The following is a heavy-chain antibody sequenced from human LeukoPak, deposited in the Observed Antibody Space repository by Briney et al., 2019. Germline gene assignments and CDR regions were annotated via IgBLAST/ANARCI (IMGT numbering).Heavy chain of an antibody. Sequence: GGSLRLSCATSGFTFGYYEMNWVRQAPGKGLEWVSYIKSSGSSIYYADSVKGRFTISRDNAKNSLYLQMNSLRPEDTAIYYCARGGRCSGDNCYATLYDYWGQGTVVAVSS. CDR3: ARGGRCSGDNCYATLYDY. CDR2: IKSSGSSI. V-gene: IGHV3-48*03. J-gene: IGHJ4*02. CDR1: GFTFGYYE. D-gene: IGHD2-15*01.